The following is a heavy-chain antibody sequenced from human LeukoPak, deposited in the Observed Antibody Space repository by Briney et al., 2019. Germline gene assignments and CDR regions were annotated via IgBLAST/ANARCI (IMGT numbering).Heavy chain of an antibody. J-gene: IGHJ4*02. V-gene: IGHV3-53*01. D-gene: IGHD3-9*01. CDR2: IYSGGST. CDR3: ARAGGYRGYDILTGYWNFDY. Sequence: GGSLRLSCAASGFTVSSNYMSWVRQAPGKGLEWVSVIYSGGSTYYADSVKGRFTISRDNSKNTLYLQMNSLRAEDTAVYYCARAGGYRGYDILTGYWNFDYWGQGTLVTVSS. CDR1: GFTVSSNY.